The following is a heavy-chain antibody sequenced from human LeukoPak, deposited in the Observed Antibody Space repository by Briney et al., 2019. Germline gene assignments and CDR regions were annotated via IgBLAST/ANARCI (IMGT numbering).Heavy chain of an antibody. J-gene: IGHJ3*02. Sequence: GGSLRLSCAASGFTVSSNYMSWVRQAPGKGPEWVSIIYSGGSTYNADSVKGRLTISRDNSKNTLYLQMNSLRAEDTAVYYCARDIGGSYRYDAFDIWGQGTMVTVSS. CDR3: ARDIGGSYRYDAFDI. V-gene: IGHV3-66*01. CDR1: GFTVSSNY. CDR2: IYSGGST. D-gene: IGHD3-16*02.